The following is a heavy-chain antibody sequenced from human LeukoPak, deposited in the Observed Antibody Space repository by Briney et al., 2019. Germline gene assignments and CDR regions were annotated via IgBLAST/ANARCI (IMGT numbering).Heavy chain of an antibody. J-gene: IGHJ3*02. D-gene: IGHD2-15*01. V-gene: IGHV1-69*13. CDR3: ARDNGGSWVVDAFDI. Sequence: SVKVSCKASGGTFSSYAISWVRQAPGQGLERMGGIIPIFGTANYAQKFQGRVTITADESTSTAYMELSSLRSEDTAVYYCARDNGGSWVVDAFDIWGQGTMVTVSS. CDR2: IIPIFGTA. CDR1: GGTFSSYA.